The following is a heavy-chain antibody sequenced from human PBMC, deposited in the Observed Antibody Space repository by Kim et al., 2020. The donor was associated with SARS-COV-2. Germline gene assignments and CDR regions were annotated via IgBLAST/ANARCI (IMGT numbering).Heavy chain of an antibody. CDR3: VRPAIYCSGEKCYTNGYFDH. D-gene: IGHD2-15*01. V-gene: IGHV5-51*01. J-gene: IGHJ4*02. Sequence: GESLKISCKASGYSFTRYWIGWVRQMPGKGLELMGIIYPGDSDTRYSPSFQGQVSISVDKSSNTAYVQWSSLKASDTAIYYCVRPAIYCSGEKCYTNGYFDHWGRGTLGTVSS. CDR1: GYSFTRYW. CDR2: IYPGDSDT.